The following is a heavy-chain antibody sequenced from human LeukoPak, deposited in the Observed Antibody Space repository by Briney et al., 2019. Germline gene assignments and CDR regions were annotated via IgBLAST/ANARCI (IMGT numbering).Heavy chain of an antibody. V-gene: IGHV4-59*02. J-gene: IGHJ3*02. Sequence: SETLSLTCTVSGGSVSSYYWSWFRQPPGGGLEWIAYVYNSGSTNYNPSLKSRVTISVYRSKNQFSLKMNSVTAADTAVYYCVRDWEGFNFDIWGQGTMVTVSS. CDR2: VYNSGST. D-gene: IGHD1-26*01. CDR1: GGSVSSYY. CDR3: VRDWEGFNFDI.